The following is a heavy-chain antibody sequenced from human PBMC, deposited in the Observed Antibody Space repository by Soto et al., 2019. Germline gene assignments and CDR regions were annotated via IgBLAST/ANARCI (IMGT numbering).Heavy chain of an antibody. J-gene: IGHJ4*02. Sequence: GGSLRLSCAASGFTFSTHGMHWVRQAPGKGLEWVALISYDGSDKDYADSVKGRFTISRDNSRNTLFLQMNSLRAEDTAVYYCARDYYKYYDSSGYYRSPAYWGQGT. CDR2: ISYDGSDK. CDR3: ARDYYKYYDSSGYYRSPAY. D-gene: IGHD3-22*01. V-gene: IGHV3-30*03. CDR1: GFTFSTHG.